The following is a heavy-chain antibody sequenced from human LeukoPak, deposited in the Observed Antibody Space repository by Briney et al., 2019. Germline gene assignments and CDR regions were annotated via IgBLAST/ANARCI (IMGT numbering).Heavy chain of an antibody. Sequence: ASVKVSCKASGYTFTGYYMHWVRQAPGQGLEWMGWINPNSGGTNYAQKFQGRVTMTRDTSISTAYMELSRLRSDDTAVYYCARDPGGGDTAMEFDYWGQGTPVTVSS. CDR2: INPNSGGT. D-gene: IGHD5-18*01. CDR1: GYTFTGYY. J-gene: IGHJ4*02. CDR3: ARDPGGGDTAMEFDY. V-gene: IGHV1-2*02.